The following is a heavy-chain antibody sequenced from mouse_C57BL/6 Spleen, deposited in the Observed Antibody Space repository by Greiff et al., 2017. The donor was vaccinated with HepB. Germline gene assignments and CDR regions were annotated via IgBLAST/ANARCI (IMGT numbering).Heavy chain of an antibody. CDR1: GYTFTSYW. J-gene: IGHJ4*01. D-gene: IGHD2-12*01. CDR2: INPSNGGT. CDR3: ARDDRYGGYAMDY. V-gene: IGHV1-53*01. Sequence: QVQLQQPGTELVKPGASVKLSCKASGYTFTSYWMHWVKQRPGQGLEWIGNINPSNGGTNYNEKFKSKATRTVDKSSSTAYMQLSSLTSEDSAVYYCARDDRYGGYAMDYWGQGTSVSVSS.